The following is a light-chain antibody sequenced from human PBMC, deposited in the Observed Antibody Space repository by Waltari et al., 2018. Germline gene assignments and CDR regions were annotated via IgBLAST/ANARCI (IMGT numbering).Light chain of an antibody. Sequence: ERVMTQSPATRSVSPGERATLSCRASQSVSRTLAWSQQKPGQAPRLLIYGASTRATGIPARFSGSGSGTEFTLTISSLQSEDFAVYYCQQYNNWPLTFGGGTKVEIK. V-gene: IGKV3-15*01. CDR2: GAS. J-gene: IGKJ4*01. CDR1: QSVSRT. CDR3: QQYNNWPLT.